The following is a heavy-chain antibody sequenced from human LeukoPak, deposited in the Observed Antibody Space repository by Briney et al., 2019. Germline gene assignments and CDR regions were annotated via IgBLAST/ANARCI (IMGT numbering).Heavy chain of an antibody. CDR3: AKGKNVVVVAATPVDY. J-gene: IGHJ4*02. CDR2: ISYDGSNK. D-gene: IGHD2-15*01. Sequence: PGGSLRLSCAASGFTFSSSAMSWVRQAPGKGLEWVAVISYDGSNKYYADSVKGRFTISRDNSKNTLYLQMNSLRAEDTAVYYCAKGKNVVVVAATPVDYWGQGTLVTVSS. V-gene: IGHV3-30*18. CDR1: GFTFSSSA.